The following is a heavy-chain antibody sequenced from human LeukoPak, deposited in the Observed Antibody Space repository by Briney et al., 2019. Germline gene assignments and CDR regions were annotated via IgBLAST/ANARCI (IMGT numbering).Heavy chain of an antibody. CDR3: ATNHPNGGGGRYFDWSPID. Sequence: QTGGSLRLSCAASGFTFSDYTMNWVRQAPGKGLEWVSFIGRSGTTIYYADSVKGRFTCSRDNAKNSLHLQMNSLRAEDTAVYYCATNHPNGGGGRYFDWSPIDWGQGTLVTVSS. CDR2: IGRSGTTI. J-gene: IGHJ4*02. D-gene: IGHD3-9*01. V-gene: IGHV3-48*04. CDR1: GFTFSDYT.